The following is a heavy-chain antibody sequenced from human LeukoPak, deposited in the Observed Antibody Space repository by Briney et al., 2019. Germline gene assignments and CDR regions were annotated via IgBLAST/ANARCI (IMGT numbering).Heavy chain of an antibody. CDR2: ISSSGSTI. CDR3: ARQGIRARLLRFLEWLSDFDY. J-gene: IGHJ4*02. D-gene: IGHD3-3*01. V-gene: IGHV3-11*01. CDR1: GFTFSDYY. Sequence: GGSLRLSCAASGFTFSDYYMSWIRQAPGKGLEWVSYISSSGSTIYYADSVKGRFTISRDNSKNTLYLQMNSLRAEDTAVYYCARQGIRARLLRFLEWLSDFDYWGQGTLVTVSS.